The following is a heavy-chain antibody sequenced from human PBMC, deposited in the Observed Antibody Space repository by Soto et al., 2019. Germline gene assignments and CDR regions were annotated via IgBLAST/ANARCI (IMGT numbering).Heavy chain of an antibody. D-gene: IGHD2-21*01. CDR1: GGSFSGYY. Sequence: SATLSLTCDVNGGSFSGYYWSWIRQPPGKGLEWIGEINHSGSTNYNPSLKSRVTISVDTSKNQFSLKLSSVTAADTAVYYCARRLGDLNPYYMDVWGKGTTVT. J-gene: IGHJ6*03. V-gene: IGHV4-34*01. CDR2: INHSGST. CDR3: ARRLGDLNPYYMDV.